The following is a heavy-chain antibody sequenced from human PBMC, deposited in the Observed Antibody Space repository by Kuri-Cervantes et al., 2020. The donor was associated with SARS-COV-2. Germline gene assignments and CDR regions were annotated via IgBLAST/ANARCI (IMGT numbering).Heavy chain of an antibody. Sequence: GESLKISCSASGFTFSSYAMHWVRQAPGKGLEYVSAISSNGGSTYYADSVKGRFTISRDNSKNTLYLQMNTLRAGDTAVYYCAREGGRDSSGYSYGMDVWGQGTTVTVSS. J-gene: IGHJ6*02. CDR2: ISSNGGST. CDR3: AREGGRDSSGYSYGMDV. CDR1: GFTFSSYA. D-gene: IGHD3-22*01. V-gene: IGHV3-64*04.